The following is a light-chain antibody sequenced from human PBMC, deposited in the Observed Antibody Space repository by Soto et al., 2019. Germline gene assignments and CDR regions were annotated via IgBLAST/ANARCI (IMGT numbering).Light chain of an antibody. Sequence: PSALSAKEGDRFTIPSLASQSIRYWLAWYQQKPGKAPKLLIYDASSLESGVPSRFSGSGSGTEFTLTITSLQPDDFATYYCQQYNTYPWTSGQG. CDR3: QQYNTYPWT. J-gene: IGKJ1*01. CDR2: DAS. CDR1: QSIRYW. V-gene: IGKV1-5*01.